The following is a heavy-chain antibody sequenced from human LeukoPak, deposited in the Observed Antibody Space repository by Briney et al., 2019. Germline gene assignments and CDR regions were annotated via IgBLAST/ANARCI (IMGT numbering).Heavy chain of an antibody. D-gene: IGHD2-2*01. Sequence: GGSLRLSCAASRFTFSSYSMNWVRQAPGKGLEWVSSISSSSSYIYYADSVKGRFTISRDNAKNSLYLQMNSLRAEDTAVYYCARDREYCSSTSCYPYYMDVWGKGTTVTIPS. V-gene: IGHV3-21*01. CDR1: RFTFSSYS. J-gene: IGHJ6*03. CDR3: ARDREYCSSTSCYPYYMDV. CDR2: ISSSSSYI.